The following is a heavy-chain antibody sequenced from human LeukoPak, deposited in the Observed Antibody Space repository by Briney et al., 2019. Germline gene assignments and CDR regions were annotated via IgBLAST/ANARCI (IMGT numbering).Heavy chain of an antibody. V-gene: IGHV3-23*01. CDR2: ISCSGGST. Sequence: GGSLRLSCAASGFTFSSYAMSWVRQAPGKGLEWVSAISCSGGSTYYADTVKGRVTISRDNSKNTLYLQMNSLRAEDTAVYYCAKWRGFYDSSGYDYWGQGTMVTVPS. CDR3: AKWRGFYDSSGYDY. J-gene: IGHJ4*02. D-gene: IGHD3-22*01. CDR1: GFTFSSYA.